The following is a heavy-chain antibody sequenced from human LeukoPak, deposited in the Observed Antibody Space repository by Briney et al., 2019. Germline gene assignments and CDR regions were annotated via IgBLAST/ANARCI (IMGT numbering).Heavy chain of an antibody. CDR1: GFTLSHYY. CDR3: VRDVRKNGHSAFDI. D-gene: IGHD2-8*01. CDR2: VRVKANGYTT. V-gene: IGHV3-72*01. J-gene: IGHJ3*02. Sequence: PGGSLRLSCAASGFTLSHYYMDWVRQAPGKGLEWVGRVRVKANGYTTEYAASVKGRCTVSRDDSENSLFLEMNSLKTEDTAVYYCVRDVRKNGHSAFDIWGQGTVVTVSS.